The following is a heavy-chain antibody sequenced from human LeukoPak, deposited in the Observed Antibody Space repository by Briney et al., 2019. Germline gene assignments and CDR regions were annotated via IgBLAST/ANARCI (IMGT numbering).Heavy chain of an antibody. CDR1: GGSFSGYY. J-gene: IGHJ3*02. V-gene: IGHV4-34*01. CDR2: INHSGST. CDR3: ARPVYYDSSGPDAFDI. Sequence: SETLSLTCAVYGGSFSGYYWSWIRQPPGKGLEWIGEINHSGSTNYNPSLKSRVTISVDTSKNQFSLKLSSVTAADTAVYYCARPVYYDSSGPDAFDIWGQGTMVTVSS. D-gene: IGHD3-22*01.